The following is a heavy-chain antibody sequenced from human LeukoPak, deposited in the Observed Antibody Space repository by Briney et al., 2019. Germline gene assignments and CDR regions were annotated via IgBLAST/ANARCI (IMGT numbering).Heavy chain of an antibody. V-gene: IGHV4-31*01. CDR3: ARVDDILTGYSSDAFDI. CDR2: NYYSERT. Sequence: SETLSLTCTVSGGSISSSGYYWSWIRQHPGKGLEGIGYNYYSERTYYNPSLKRLVTITVETSKNQFFLKLSSVTAADTAVYYCARVDDILTGYSSDAFDIWGQGTMVTVSS. J-gene: IGHJ3*02. CDR1: GGSISSSGYY. D-gene: IGHD3-9*01.